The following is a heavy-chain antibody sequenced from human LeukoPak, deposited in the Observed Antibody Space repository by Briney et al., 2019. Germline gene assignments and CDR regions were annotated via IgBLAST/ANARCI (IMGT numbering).Heavy chain of an antibody. CDR2: VKYDGREK. J-gene: IGHJ4*02. Sequence: GXLRLSCAASGFTFSSYWMTWVRQAPGKGVEWVANVKYDGREKDYMDSVKGRFTICRDNDKNSLYLQMNSLRAEDTAVYYCARDIEAAGLFLDYWGQGTLVTVSS. CDR1: GFTFSSYW. D-gene: IGHD6-13*01. V-gene: IGHV3-7*01. CDR3: ARDIEAAGLFLDY.